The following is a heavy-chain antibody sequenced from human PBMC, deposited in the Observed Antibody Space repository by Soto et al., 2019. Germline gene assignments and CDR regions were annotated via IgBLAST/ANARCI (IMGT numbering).Heavy chain of an antibody. D-gene: IGHD3-9*01. Sequence: GASVKVSCKASGYTFTGYYMHWVRQAPGQGLEWMGWINPNSGGTNYAQKFQGWVTMTRDTSISTAYMELSRLRSDDTAVYYCARGSFDWLLSQVGPYYFDYWGQGTLVTSPQ. CDR2: INPNSGGT. CDR1: GYTFTGYY. V-gene: IGHV1-2*04. CDR3: ARGSFDWLLSQVGPYYFDY. J-gene: IGHJ4*02.